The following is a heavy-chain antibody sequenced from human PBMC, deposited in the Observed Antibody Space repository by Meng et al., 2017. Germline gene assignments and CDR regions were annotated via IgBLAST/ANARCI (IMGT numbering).Heavy chain of an antibody. D-gene: IGHD2-15*01. Sequence: GESLKISCAASGFTFSSYGMHWVRQAPGKGLEWVAVISYDGSNKYYADSVKGRFTISRDNFKNTLYLQMNSLRAEDTAVYYCARDLYFDRVVVGATPGDYWGQGTLVTVSS. V-gene: IGHV3-30*19. CDR3: ARDLYFDRVVVGATPGDY. CDR2: ISYDGSNK. J-gene: IGHJ4*02. CDR1: GFTFSSYG.